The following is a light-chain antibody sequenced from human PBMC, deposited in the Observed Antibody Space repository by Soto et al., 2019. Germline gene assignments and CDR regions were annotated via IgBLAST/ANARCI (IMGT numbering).Light chain of an antibody. Sequence: DIQMTQSPSSLSAVVGDRVTITCRASRGIGDRLAWFQQKPGKAPQFLIQAASNLQSGVPSRFSGSGSGTEFILSINSLQPEDIATYYCQQSYSSPRTFGQGTKVEI. V-gene: IGKV1-12*01. J-gene: IGKJ1*01. CDR1: RGIGDR. CDR3: QQSYSSPRT. CDR2: AAS.